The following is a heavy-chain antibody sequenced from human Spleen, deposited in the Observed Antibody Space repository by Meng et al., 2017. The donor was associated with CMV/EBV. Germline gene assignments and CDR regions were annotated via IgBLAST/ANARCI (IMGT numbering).Heavy chain of an antibody. Sequence: FTFSSYVMHWVRQAPGKGLERVAVISKDGSIKDYADSVKGRFTISRDNSKNTLYMEMNNVRAEDTAVYYCARVYSSSFHDLGNYFDYWGQGTLVTVSS. CDR1: FTFSSYV. CDR3: ARVYSSSFHDLGNYFDY. CDR2: ISKDGSIK. D-gene: IGHD6-19*01. J-gene: IGHJ4*02. V-gene: IGHV3-30*04.